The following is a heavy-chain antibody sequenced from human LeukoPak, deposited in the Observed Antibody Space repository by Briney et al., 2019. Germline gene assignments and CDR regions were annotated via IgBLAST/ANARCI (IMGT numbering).Heavy chain of an antibody. J-gene: IGHJ4*02. D-gene: IGHD2-8*01. Sequence: GGSLRLSCAVSGFTFSNYDMNWVRQAPGKGPEWVTTISASGIHIYYADSAKGRFTISRDNSRNTLELQMNSLRGEDTAVYYCVRMVSGDSWGQGTLVTVTS. V-gene: IGHV3-23*01. CDR1: GFTFSNYD. CDR3: VRMVSGDS. CDR2: ISASGIHI.